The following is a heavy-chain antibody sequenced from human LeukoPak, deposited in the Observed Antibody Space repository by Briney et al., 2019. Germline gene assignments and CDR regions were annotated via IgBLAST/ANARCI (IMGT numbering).Heavy chain of an antibody. CDR3: ARDRSVAC. CDR1: GFSFSSYW. Sequence: GGSLRLSCVASGFSFSSYWMSWVRQAPGKGLEWVANIKQDGSEKHYVDSVKGRFTISRDNAKNSLYLQMNSLRAEDTAVYYCARDRSVACWGQGTLVTVSS. V-gene: IGHV3-7*01. CDR2: IKQDGSEK. J-gene: IGHJ4*02.